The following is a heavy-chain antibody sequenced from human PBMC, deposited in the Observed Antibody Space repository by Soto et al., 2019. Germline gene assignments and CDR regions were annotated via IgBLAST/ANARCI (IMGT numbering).Heavy chain of an antibody. V-gene: IGHV4-4*07. J-gene: IGHJ4*02. CDR3: ARLWFGKPPGYLDY. CDR1: GGSIRNYY. Sequence: QVQLQESGPGLVKPSETLSLTCSVSGGSIRNYYWNWIRQPAGKGLEWIGRIYTSGNSDYTPSLKSRVTMSADTSKNQLSLRLSSVTAADSAVYYCARLWFGKPPGYLDYWGQGIRVTISS. D-gene: IGHD3-10*01. CDR2: IYTSGNS.